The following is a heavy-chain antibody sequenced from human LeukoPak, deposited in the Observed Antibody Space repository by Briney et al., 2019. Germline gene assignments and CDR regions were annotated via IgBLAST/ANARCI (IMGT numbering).Heavy chain of an antibody. CDR2: INPNSGGT. CDR3: ARDKTTAVVKSLFGY. CDR1: GYTFTGYY. J-gene: IGHJ4*02. Sequence: EASVKVSCKASGYTFTGYYMHWVRQAPGQGLEWMGWINPNSGGTNYAQKFQGRVTMTRDTSISTAYMELSRLRSDDTAVYYCARDKTTAVVKSLFGYWGQGTLVTVSS. D-gene: IGHD5-18*01. V-gene: IGHV1-2*02.